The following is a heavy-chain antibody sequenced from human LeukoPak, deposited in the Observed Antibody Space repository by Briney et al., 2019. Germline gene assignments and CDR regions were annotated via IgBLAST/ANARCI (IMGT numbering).Heavy chain of an antibody. CDR1: GGSISNSAYH. CDR3: ARFTPQGYGWGGYNRFDP. Sequence: PSETLSLTCTVSGGSISNSAYHWGWIRQPPGKGLEWIGSIHYSGRTYYNLSLKSRVTISVGTSKNQFSLNLRSVTAADTAVYYCARFTPQGYGWGGYNRFDPWGQGTLVTVSS. D-gene: IGHD3-16*01. J-gene: IGHJ5*02. CDR2: IHYSGRT. V-gene: IGHV4-39*01.